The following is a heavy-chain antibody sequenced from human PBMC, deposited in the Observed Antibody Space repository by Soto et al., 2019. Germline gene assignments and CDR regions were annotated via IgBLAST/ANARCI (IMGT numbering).Heavy chain of an antibody. CDR1: GYTFTSYG. D-gene: IGHD6-19*01. Sequence: ASVKVSCKASGYTFTSYGISWVRQAPGQGLEWMGWISAYNGNTNYSQKFQGRVTITRDTSASAAYMELSSLSSEDTAVYYCARAVAVAADFDYWGQGTLVTVSS. V-gene: IGHV1-18*01. J-gene: IGHJ4*02. CDR2: ISAYNGNT. CDR3: ARAVAVAADFDY.